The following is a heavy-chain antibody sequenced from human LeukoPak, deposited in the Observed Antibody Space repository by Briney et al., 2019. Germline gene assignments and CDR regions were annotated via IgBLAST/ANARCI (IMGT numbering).Heavy chain of an antibody. J-gene: IGHJ5*02. V-gene: IGHV1-24*01. Sequence: ASVKVSCKVSGYTLTELSMHWVRQAPGKGLEWMGGFDPEDGGTIYAQKFQGRVTMTEDTSTDTAYMELSSLRSEDTAVYYCATPSYCSSTSCPHDRWFDPWGQGTLVTVSS. D-gene: IGHD2-2*01. CDR3: ATPSYCSSTSCPHDRWFDP. CDR1: GYTLTELS. CDR2: FDPEDGGT.